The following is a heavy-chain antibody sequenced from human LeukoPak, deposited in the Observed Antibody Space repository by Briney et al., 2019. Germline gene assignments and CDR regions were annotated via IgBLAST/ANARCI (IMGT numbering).Heavy chain of an antibody. CDR3: ARDQIVFGELLSDAFDI. CDR1: GGSISSSSYY. D-gene: IGHD3-10*01. CDR2: IYYSGST. V-gene: IGHV4-39*07. Sequence: SETLSLTCTVSGGSISSSSYYWGWIRQPPGKGLEWVGSIYYSGSTNYNPSLKSRVTITVDTSKNRFSLKLSSVTAADTAVYYCARDQIVFGELLSDAFDIWGQGTMVTVST. J-gene: IGHJ3*02.